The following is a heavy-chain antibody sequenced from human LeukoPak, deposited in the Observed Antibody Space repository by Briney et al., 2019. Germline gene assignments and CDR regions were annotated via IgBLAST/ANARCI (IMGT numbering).Heavy chain of an antibody. D-gene: IGHD3/OR15-3a*01. V-gene: IGHV5-51*01. CDR3: ARLGLGLDPNWFDP. CDR1: GFNFPTEW. Sequence: GESLKISCKGSGFNFPTEWIAWVRQMPGKGLECLGIIFPADSDTKYSPSFQGQVIISADKSINTAYLQWSSLKASDTAMYYCARLGLGLDPNWFDPWGQGTLVTVSS. J-gene: IGHJ5*02. CDR2: IFPADSDT.